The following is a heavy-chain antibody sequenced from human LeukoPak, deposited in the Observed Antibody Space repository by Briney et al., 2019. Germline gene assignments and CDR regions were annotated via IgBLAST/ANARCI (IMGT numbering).Heavy chain of an antibody. CDR2: IYYSGST. J-gene: IGHJ3*02. CDR1: GGSISSGDYY. CDR3: AREKPCDAFDI. Sequence: PSETLSLTCTVSGGSISSGDYYWSWIRQPPGKGLEWIGYIYYSGSTYYNPSLKSRVSISVDTSKNQFSLKQSSGHAADTAWYNCAREKPCDAFDIWAQRTMVTVSS. V-gene: IGHV4-30-4*08.